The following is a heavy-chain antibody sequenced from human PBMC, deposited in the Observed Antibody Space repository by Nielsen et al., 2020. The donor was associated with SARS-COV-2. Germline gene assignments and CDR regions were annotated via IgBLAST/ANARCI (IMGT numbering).Heavy chain of an antibody. CDR3: ARDCSCGLGSSPSYYFDY. J-gene: IGHJ4*02. CDR2: THHASSP. Sequence: SETLSLTCAISGVSVISYNWWTWVRQPPGKGLEWIGETHHASSPNYKPSLKSRVTISVDVSNNHVSLSLTSVTAADTAVYYCARDCSCGLGSSPSYYFDYWGQGTLVTVSS. V-gene: IGHV4-4*02. D-gene: IGHD7-27*01. CDR1: GVSVISYNW.